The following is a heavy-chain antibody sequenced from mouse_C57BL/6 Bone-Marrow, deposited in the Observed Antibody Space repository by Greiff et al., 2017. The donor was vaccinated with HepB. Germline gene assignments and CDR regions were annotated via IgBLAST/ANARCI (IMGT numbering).Heavy chain of an antibody. CDR1: GYTFTSYT. CDR3: ARGGRGFGY. CDR2: INPSSGYT. V-gene: IGHV1-4*01. J-gene: IGHJ3*01. Sequence: QVQLQQSGAELARPGASVKMSCKASGYTFTSYTMHWVKQRPGQGLEWIGYINPSSGYTKYNQKFKDKATLTADKSSSPAYMELSSLTCEDSAVYYCARGGRGFGYWGEGSRVSVSA.